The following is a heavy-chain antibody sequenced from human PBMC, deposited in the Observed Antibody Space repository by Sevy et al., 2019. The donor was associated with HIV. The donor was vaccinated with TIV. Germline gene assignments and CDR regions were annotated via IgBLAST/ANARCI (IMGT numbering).Heavy chain of an antibody. D-gene: IGHD3-16*02. J-gene: IGHJ3*02. CDR3: ASVMITYGGVIDSDAFDI. Sequence: GGSLRLSCAASGFTFSSYWMSWVRQAPGKGLEWVANIKQDGSEKYYVDSVKGRFTISRDNAKNSLYLQMNSLRAEDTAVYYCASVMITYGGVIDSDAFDIWGQGTMVTVSS. CDR2: IKQDGSEK. CDR1: GFTFSSYW. V-gene: IGHV3-7*03.